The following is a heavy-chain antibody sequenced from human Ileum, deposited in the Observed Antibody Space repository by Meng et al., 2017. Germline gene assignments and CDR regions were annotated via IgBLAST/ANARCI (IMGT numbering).Heavy chain of an antibody. CDR3: ARDLSSEWELLN. Sequence: EGQLVESGGGLVQPGGSLSLSCVASGFSFSSSWMHWVRQAPGKGLVWVSRIKGEGSRTSYADFVRGRFTISRDNAKNTLFLQINSLRAEDTAVYYCARDLSSEWELLNWGQGTVVTVSS. J-gene: IGHJ4*02. CDR2: IKGEGSRT. CDR1: GFSFSSSW. D-gene: IGHD1-26*01. V-gene: IGHV3-74*01.